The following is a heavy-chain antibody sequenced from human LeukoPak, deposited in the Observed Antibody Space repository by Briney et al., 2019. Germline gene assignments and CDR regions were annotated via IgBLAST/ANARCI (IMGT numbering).Heavy chain of an antibody. V-gene: IGHV3-23*01. CDR2: FSGGDGSP. CDR3: AKNGWLRSSGLWGDY. J-gene: IGHJ4*02. D-gene: IGHD5-12*01. CDR1: GFMFSSYA. Sequence: GGSLRLSCAASGFMFSSYAMTWFRQAPGKGLEWVSSFSGGDGSPYHADSVKGRFTISRDNSKSTLYLQMNSLRAEDTAIYYCAKNGWLRSSGLWGDYWGQGALVTVSS.